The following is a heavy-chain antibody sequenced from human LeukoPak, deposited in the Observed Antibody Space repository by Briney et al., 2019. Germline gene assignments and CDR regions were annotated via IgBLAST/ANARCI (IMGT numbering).Heavy chain of an antibody. D-gene: IGHD2-21*02. CDR2: IKQDGSVK. Sequence: GGSLRLSCAASGFTLSRYWMSWVRQAPGKGLEWVANIKQDGSVKYYVDSVKGRFTISRDNAKSSLYLQMNSLRAEDTAVYYCARGLLGDGWFDPWGQGTLVTVSS. CDR1: GFTLSRYW. J-gene: IGHJ5*02. CDR3: ARGLLGDGWFDP. V-gene: IGHV3-7*01.